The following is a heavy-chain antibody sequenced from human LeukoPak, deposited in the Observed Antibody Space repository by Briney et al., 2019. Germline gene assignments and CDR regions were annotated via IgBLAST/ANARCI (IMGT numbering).Heavy chain of an antibody. CDR3: ARDRLEWEIPRDFDY. J-gene: IGHJ4*02. CDR1: GYTFTCYG. V-gene: IGHV1-18*01. Sequence: ASVKVSCKASGYTFTCYGINWVRQAPGQGLEWMGSISGYNGNTNYPQKFQGRVTMTTDTSASTAYMELRSLRSDDTALYYCARDRLEWEIPRDFDYWGQGTLVTVSS. CDR2: ISGYNGNT. D-gene: IGHD1-26*01.